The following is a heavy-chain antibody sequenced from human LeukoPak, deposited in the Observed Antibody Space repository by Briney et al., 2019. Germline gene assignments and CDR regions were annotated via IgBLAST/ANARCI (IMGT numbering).Heavy chain of an antibody. Sequence: GESLKISCKGSGYSFTSYWIGWVRQMPGKGVEWMGIINPGDSDTRYSPSFQGQVTISADKSISTAYLQWSSLKASDTAMYYCARPPSYCSSTSCYTGRYFDYWGQGTLVTVSS. CDR3: ARPPSYCSSTSCYTGRYFDY. D-gene: IGHD2-2*02. CDR1: GYSFTSYW. CDR2: INPGDSDT. V-gene: IGHV5-51*01. J-gene: IGHJ4*02.